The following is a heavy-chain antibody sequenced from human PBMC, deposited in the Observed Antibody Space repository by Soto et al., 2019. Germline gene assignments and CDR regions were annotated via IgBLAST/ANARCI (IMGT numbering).Heavy chain of an antibody. D-gene: IGHD3-3*01. Sequence: EVQLVESGGGLVKPGGSLRLSCAASGFTFSNAWMSWVRQAPGKGLEWVGRINSNTDGGTTDYAAPVKGRFTISRDDSKNTLYMQMHSLKTEDTAVYYCTAEDFNPRYYYCMDVWGQGTTVTVSS. CDR2: INSNTDGGTT. CDR1: GFTFSNAW. CDR3: TAEDFNPRYYYCMDV. V-gene: IGHV3-15*01. J-gene: IGHJ6*02.